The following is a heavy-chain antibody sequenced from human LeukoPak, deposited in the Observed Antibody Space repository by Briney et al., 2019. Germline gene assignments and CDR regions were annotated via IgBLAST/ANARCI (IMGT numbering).Heavy chain of an antibody. V-gene: IGHV1-8*03. CDR3: ARVEGSGWYRTSWIDP. D-gene: IGHD6-19*01. CDR2: MNPNSGNT. J-gene: IGHJ5*02. CDR1: GYTFTTYD. Sequence: ASVTVSCMASGYTFTTYDINWVRQATGQGLEWMGWMNPNSGNTGYAQKLHGRVTITWNTSISTAYMELSSLRSEDTAVYYCARVEGSGWYRTSWIDPWGQGTLVTVSS.